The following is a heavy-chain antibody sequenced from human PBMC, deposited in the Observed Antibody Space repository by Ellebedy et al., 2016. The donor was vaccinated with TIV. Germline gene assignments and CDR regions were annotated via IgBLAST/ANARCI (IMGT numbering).Heavy chain of an antibody. J-gene: IGHJ5*02. V-gene: IGHV3-7*01. CDR1: GFSFRNYW. D-gene: IGHD4-17*01. Sequence: GESLKISCAASGFSFRNYWMGWVRQAPGKGLAWVANIYQDGSDKYYVDSVKGRFTISRDNAKNSLYLQLNSLRVEDTAVYYCARRGSYGDYAVQVNNWFDRWGQGTLVTV. CDR3: ARRGSYGDYAVQVNNWFDR. CDR2: IYQDGSDK.